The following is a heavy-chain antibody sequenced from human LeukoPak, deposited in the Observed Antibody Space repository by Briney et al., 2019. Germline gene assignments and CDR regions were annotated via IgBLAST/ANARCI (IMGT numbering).Heavy chain of an antibody. Sequence: PGGSLRLSCAASGFTFSDYYMSWIRQAPGKGLEWVSYISSSGSTIYYADSVKGRFTISRDNAKNSLYLQMNSLRAEDTAVYYCSRAGGAAAPRGIVATHYYYYYYMDVWGKGTTVTVSS. CDR1: GFTFSDYY. CDR2: ISSSGSTI. J-gene: IGHJ6*03. D-gene: IGHD5-12*01. V-gene: IGHV3-11*04. CDR3: SRAGGAAAPRGIVATHYYYYYYMDV.